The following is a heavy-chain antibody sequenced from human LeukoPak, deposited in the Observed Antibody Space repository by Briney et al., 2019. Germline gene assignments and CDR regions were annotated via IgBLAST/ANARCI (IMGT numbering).Heavy chain of an antibody. V-gene: IGHV1-46*01. D-gene: IGHD4-17*01. CDR2: INPSGGDS. J-gene: IGHJ5*02. CDR3: ARDRDHLTTVTSRGNWFDP. CDR1: GYTFTSYY. Sequence: GASVTVSCTASGYTFTSYYMHWVRQAPGQGLEWMGIINPSGGDSSYAQKFQDRVTMTRDTSTNTVYMELSSLRSEDTAVYYCARDRDHLTTVTSRGNWFDPWGQGTLVTVSS.